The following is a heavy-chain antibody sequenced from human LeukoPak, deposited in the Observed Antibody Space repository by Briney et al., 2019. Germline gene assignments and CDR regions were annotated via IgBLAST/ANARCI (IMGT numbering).Heavy chain of an antibody. CDR3: ATWGEQWQIFDY. CDR1: GYTLTELS. Sequence: ASVKVSCKVSGYTLTELSMHWVRQAPGKGLEWMGGFDPEDGETIYAQKFQGRVTMTEDTSTDTAYMELSSLRSEDTAVYYCATWGEQWQIFDYWGQGTLVTVSS. J-gene: IGHJ4*02. D-gene: IGHD6-19*01. CDR2: FDPEDGET. V-gene: IGHV1-24*01.